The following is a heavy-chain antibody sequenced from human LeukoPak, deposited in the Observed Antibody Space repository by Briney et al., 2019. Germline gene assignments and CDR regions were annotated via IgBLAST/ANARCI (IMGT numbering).Heavy chain of an antibody. CDR3: ARAGMYGDYPMLDY. CDR2: ISYDGSNK. D-gene: IGHD4-17*01. V-gene: IGHV3-30-3*01. CDR1: GFTFSSYA. J-gene: IGHJ4*02. Sequence: GGSLRLSCAASGFTFSSYAMHWVRQAPGKGLEWVAVISYDGSNKYYADSVKGRFTIYRDNSKNTLYLQMNSLRAEDTAVYYCARAGMYGDYPMLDYWGQGTLVTVSS.